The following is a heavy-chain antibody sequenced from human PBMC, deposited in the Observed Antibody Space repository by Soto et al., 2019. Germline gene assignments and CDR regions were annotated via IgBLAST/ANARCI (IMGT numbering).Heavy chain of an antibody. CDR2: FDPEDGET. D-gene: IGHD2-2*01. CDR1: GYTLTELS. V-gene: IGHV1-24*01. J-gene: IGHJ5*02. CDR3: AIEALGYCSSTSCLNWFDP. Sequence: ASVKVSCKVSGYTLTELSMHGVRQAPGKGLEWMGGFDPEDGETIYAQKFQGRVTMTEDTSTDTAYMELSSLRSEDTAVYYCAIEALGYCSSTSCLNWFDPWGQGTLVTVSS.